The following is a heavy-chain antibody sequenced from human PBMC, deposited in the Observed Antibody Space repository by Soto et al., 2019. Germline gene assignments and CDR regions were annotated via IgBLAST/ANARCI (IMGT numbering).Heavy chain of an antibody. CDR3: AKDRATVVTGFDY. Sequence: PGGSLRLSCAASGFTFSSYGMHWARQAPGKGLEWVAVISYDGSNKYYADSVKGRFTISRDNSKNTLYLQMNSLRAEDTAVYYCAKDRATVVTGFDYWGQGTLVTVSS. CDR1: GFTFSSYG. CDR2: ISYDGSNK. V-gene: IGHV3-30*18. D-gene: IGHD4-17*01. J-gene: IGHJ4*02.